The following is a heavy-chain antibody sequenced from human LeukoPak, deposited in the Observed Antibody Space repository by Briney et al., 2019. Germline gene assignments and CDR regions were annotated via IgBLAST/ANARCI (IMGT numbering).Heavy chain of an antibody. CDR2: ITGSSKSI. J-gene: IGHJ6*03. Sequence: PGGSLRLSCVASGFTFTIYGMSWVRQAPGKGLEWVSSITGSSKSIDYADSVKGRFAISRDNAKNSLFLQMDSLRVEDTAVYYCVREGSGSTHYMDVWGKGTTVTVSS. CDR3: VREGSGSTHYMDV. V-gene: IGHV3-21*01. CDR1: GFTFTIYG. D-gene: IGHD3-10*01.